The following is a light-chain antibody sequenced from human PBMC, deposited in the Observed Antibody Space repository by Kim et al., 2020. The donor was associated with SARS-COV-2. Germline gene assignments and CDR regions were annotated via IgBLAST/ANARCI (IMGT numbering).Light chain of an antibody. CDR3: QQYYYSPLT. V-gene: IGKV1-39*01. CDR2: AAS. J-gene: IGKJ4*01. Sequence: ESVGDRVTITCRASRRISKFLSWYQQKSGRAPKRLIYAASSLQSGVPSRFSGSGSGTDFTLTISSLQPEDFATYYCQQYYYSPLTFGGGTKVDIK. CDR1: RRISKF.